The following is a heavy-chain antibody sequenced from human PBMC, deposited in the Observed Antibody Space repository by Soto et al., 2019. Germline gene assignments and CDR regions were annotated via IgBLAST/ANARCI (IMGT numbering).Heavy chain of an antibody. Sequence: SETLSLTCAVYGGSFSGYYWSWIRQPPGKGLEWIGEINHSGSTNYNPSLKSRVTISVDTSKNQFSLKLSSVTAADTAVYYCARGPKVATFDYWGQGTLVPVSS. J-gene: IGHJ4*02. V-gene: IGHV4-34*01. CDR3: ARGPKVATFDY. D-gene: IGHD5-12*01. CDR1: GGSFSGYY. CDR2: INHSGST.